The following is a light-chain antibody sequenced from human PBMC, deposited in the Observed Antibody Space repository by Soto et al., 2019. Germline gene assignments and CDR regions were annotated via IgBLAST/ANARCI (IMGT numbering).Light chain of an antibody. CDR3: SSYTSSRTL. CDR1: TSDVGDNNY. V-gene: IGLV2-14*03. CDR2: DVT. J-gene: IGLJ2*01. Sequence: QSALTQPASVSGSPGQSITISCTGTTSDVGDNNYVSWYQQHPGKAPKLMIYDVTDRPSGVSNRFSGSKSGNTASPTISGLQAEDEADYYCSSYTSSRTLFGGGTKLTVL.